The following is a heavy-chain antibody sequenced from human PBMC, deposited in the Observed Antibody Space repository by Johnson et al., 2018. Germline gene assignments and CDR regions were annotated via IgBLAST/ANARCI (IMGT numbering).Heavy chain of an antibody. CDR2: ISYDGSNK. CDR1: GFTFSSYG. Sequence: QVQLVQSGGGVVQPGRSLRLSCAASGFTFSSYGMHWVRQAPGKGLEWVAVISYDGSNKYYADSVKGRFTISRDNSKNTLYLQMNSLKTEDTAVYYCTRQVLYSYGHNWFDPWGQGTLVTVSS. V-gene: IGHV3-30*03. J-gene: IGHJ5*02. CDR3: TRQVLYSYGHNWFDP. D-gene: IGHD5-18*01.